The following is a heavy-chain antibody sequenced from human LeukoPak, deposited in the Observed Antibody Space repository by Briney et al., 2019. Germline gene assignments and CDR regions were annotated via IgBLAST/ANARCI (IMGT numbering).Heavy chain of an antibody. CDR1: GDSVSSDSAV. D-gene: IGHD3-10*01. CDR2: TYYRSNKWNS. CDR3: ARDGSASFFNL. J-gene: IGHJ5*02. V-gene: IGHV6-1*01. Sequence: SQTLSLTCAISGDSVSSDSAVWNWIRQSPSRGLEWLGRTYYRSNKWNSHYAESVKSRLTIKPDTSRNQFSLQLNPVTPEDTAVYYCARDGSASFFNLWGQGTLVTVSS.